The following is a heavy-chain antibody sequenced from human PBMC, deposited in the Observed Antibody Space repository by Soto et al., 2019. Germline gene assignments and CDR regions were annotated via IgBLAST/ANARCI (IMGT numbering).Heavy chain of an antibody. V-gene: IGHV4-34*01. J-gene: IGHJ4*02. CDR2: INHSGAT. D-gene: IGHD3-10*01. CDR1: DGSFSDFY. CDR3: ARGRPGVRGIRFDS. Sequence: QVHLQQWGAGLLKPSETLSLTCAVYDGSFSDFYWSWIRQPPGKGLEWIGEINHSGATSYNPSLKSRVTISVDTSKNQFSLKVSSVTAADTAVYYCARGRPGVRGIRFDSWGQGTLVTVSS.